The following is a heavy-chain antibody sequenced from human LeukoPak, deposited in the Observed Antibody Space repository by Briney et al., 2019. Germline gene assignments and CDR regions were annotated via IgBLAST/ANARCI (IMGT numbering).Heavy chain of an antibody. V-gene: IGHV1-69*04. D-gene: IGHD4-17*01. Sequence: GASAKVSCKASGGTFSSYAISWVRQAPGQGLEWMGRIIPILGIANYAQKFQGRVTITADKSTSTAYMELSSLRSEDTAVYYCASYGGNDYFDYWGQGTLVTVSS. CDR1: GGTFSSYA. CDR3: ASYGGNDYFDY. J-gene: IGHJ4*02. CDR2: IIPILGIA.